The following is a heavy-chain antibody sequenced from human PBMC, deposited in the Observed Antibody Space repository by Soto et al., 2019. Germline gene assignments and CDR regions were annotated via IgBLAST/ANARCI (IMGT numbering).Heavy chain of an antibody. D-gene: IGHD3-10*01. Sequence: ASVKVSCKASGYTFTGYYMHWVRHAPGQGLEWMGWINPNSGGTNYAQKFQGWVTMTRDTSISTAYMELSRLRSDDTAVYYCARDRGSGSYRTGPYYYGMDVWGQGTTVTVSS. J-gene: IGHJ6*02. V-gene: IGHV1-2*04. CDR2: INPNSGGT. CDR1: GYTFTGYY. CDR3: ARDRGSGSYRTGPYYYGMDV.